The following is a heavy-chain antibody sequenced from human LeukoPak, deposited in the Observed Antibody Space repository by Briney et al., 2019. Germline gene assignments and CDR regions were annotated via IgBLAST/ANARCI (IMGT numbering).Heavy chain of an antibody. D-gene: IGHD2-15*01. CDR2: INTNTENP. CDR1: GYTFTSYA. CDR3: ARPSFCGGGSCYSGPYYGMDV. Sequence: ASVKVSCKASGYTFTSYAMNWVRQAPGQGLEWMGWINTNTENPTYAQGFTGRFVFSLDTSVSTAYLQISSLKAEDTAVYYCARPSFCGGGSCYSGPYYGMDVGGQGTTVTVSS. V-gene: IGHV7-4-1*02. J-gene: IGHJ6*02.